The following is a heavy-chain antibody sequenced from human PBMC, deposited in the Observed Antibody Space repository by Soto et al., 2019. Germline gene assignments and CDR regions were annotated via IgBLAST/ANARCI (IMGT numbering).Heavy chain of an antibody. CDR2: ISPYSGKT. Sequence: QVQLVQSGDEVRKPGSSVKVSCKASGYIFVNYGIAWVRQAPGQGLEWMGWISPYSGKTHYASKVQGRLTMTTDTSTSTAYMDLGRRTSDDTAVYYCAMVDNYVTPTPQDVWGQVTTVTVSS. V-gene: IGHV1-18*01. D-gene: IGHD3-16*01. CDR3: AMVDNYVTPTPQDV. J-gene: IGHJ6*02. CDR1: GYIFVNYG.